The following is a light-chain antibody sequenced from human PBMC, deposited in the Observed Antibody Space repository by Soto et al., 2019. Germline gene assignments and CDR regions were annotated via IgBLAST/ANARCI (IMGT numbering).Light chain of an antibody. CDR2: RNN. J-gene: IGLJ2*01. V-gene: IGLV1-47*01. CDR3: TVWDDSLRGRL. CDR1: SSNIGSNY. Sequence: QSVLTQPTSASGTPGQRVTISCSGSSSNIGSNYVYWYQQLPGTAPQLLIYRNNQRPSGVPDRFSGSKSGTSASLAISALRSEDEADYYCTVWDDSLRGRLFGGGTKVTVL.